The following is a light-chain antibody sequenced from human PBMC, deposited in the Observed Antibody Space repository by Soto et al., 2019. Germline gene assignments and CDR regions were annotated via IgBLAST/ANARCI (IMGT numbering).Light chain of an antibody. Sequence: QSALTQPASVSGAPGQSITISCTGTSNDVGGYKYVSWYQQRPGTAPKLIMFEVNNRPSGVSDRFSGSRSANTASQAISGLQAQDEADYYCSSYSGNNIRSYVFGTGTKLTVL. V-gene: IGLV2-14*03. CDR2: EVN. CDR3: SSYSGNNIRSYV. J-gene: IGLJ1*01. CDR1: SNDVGGYKY.